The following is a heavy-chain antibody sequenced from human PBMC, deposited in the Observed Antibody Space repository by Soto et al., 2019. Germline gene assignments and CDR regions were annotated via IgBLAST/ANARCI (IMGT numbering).Heavy chain of an antibody. D-gene: IGHD4-17*01. CDR3: ARDTYSDYVFDY. CDR2: ISGFNDDR. Sequence: QAQLVQSGAEEKKPGASVKVSCKASGYTFTNYGISWLRQAPGQGLEWMGWISGFNDDRNYVQKFQGRITMTTDTSTGTAYMELRSLTSDDTAVYYCARDTYSDYVFDYWGQGTLVTVSS. V-gene: IGHV1-18*04. CDR1: GYTFTNYG. J-gene: IGHJ4*02.